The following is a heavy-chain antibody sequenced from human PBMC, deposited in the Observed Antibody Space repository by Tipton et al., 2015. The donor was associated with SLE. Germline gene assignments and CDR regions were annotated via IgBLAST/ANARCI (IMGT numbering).Heavy chain of an antibody. CDR2: IKSKTDGGTT. CDR3: TTGDYYDTSGYRYDAFDI. D-gene: IGHD3-22*01. CDR1: GFTFSNAW. Sequence: SLRLSCAASGFTFSNAWMNWVRQAPGKGLEWVGRIKSKTDGGTTDYAAPVKGRFTISRDDSKNTLYLQMNSLKTEDTAVYYCTTGDYYDTSGYRYDAFDIWGQGTMVTVSS. J-gene: IGHJ3*02. V-gene: IGHV3-15*07.